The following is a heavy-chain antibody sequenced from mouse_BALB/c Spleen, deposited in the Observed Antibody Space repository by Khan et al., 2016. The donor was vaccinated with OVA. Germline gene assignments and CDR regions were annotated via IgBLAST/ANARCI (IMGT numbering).Heavy chain of an antibody. V-gene: IGHV3-8*02. J-gene: IGHJ3*01. CDR2: MIYTGYT. CDR3: ARSTYRYAFAY. CDR1: GDSITSGY. D-gene: IGHD2-14*01. Sequence: EVQLQESGPSLVKPSQTLSLTCSVTGDSITSGYWSWIRKFPGNKLEYMGYMIYTGYTDYNPSLNSRIAITRSTSKNQYYLQLNSVTAEDTATYYCARSTYRYAFAYWGQGTLVTVSA.